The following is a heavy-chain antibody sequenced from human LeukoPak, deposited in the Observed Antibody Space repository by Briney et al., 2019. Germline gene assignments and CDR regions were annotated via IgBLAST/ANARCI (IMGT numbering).Heavy chain of an antibody. V-gene: IGHV3-7*03. CDR1: GFTFSSYW. J-gene: IGHJ3*02. CDR2: IKQDGSEK. D-gene: IGHD3-22*01. CDR3: ARDGSSGYYLFPGAFDI. Sequence: PGGSLRLSCAASGFTFSSYWMSWVRQAPGKGLEWVANIKQDGSEKYYVDSVKGRLTISRDNAKNSLYLQMNSLRAEDTAVYYCARDGSSGYYLFPGAFDIWGQGTMVTVSS.